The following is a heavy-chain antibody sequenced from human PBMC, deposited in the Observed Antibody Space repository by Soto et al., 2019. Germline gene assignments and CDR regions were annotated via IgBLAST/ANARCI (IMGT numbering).Heavy chain of an antibody. V-gene: IGHV1-69*06. D-gene: IGHD2-15*01. CDR3: ARDADAWKGYCSGGSCLSIDY. CDR1: GGTFSSYA. J-gene: IGHJ4*02. Sequence: QVQLVQSGAEVKKPGSSVKVSCKASGGTFSSYAISWVRQAPGQGLEWMGGIIPILGTANYAQKFQGRVTITADKSTSTAYMELSSLRSEDTAVYYCARDADAWKGYCSGGSCLSIDYWGQGTLVTVSS. CDR2: IIPILGTA.